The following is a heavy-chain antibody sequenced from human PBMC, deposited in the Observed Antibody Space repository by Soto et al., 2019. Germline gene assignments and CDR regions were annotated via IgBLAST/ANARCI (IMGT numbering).Heavy chain of an antibody. J-gene: IGHJ4*02. Sequence: QVQLQQWGAGLLKPSETLSLTCAVYGGSFSGYYWSWIRQPPGKGLEWIGEINHSGSTNYNPSLKSRVTISVDTSKHQFSLKLSSVTAADTAVYYCARGPVDTAFAYWGQGTLVTVSS. CDR2: INHSGST. CDR3: ARGPVDTAFAY. CDR1: GGSFSGYY. D-gene: IGHD5-18*01. V-gene: IGHV4-34*01.